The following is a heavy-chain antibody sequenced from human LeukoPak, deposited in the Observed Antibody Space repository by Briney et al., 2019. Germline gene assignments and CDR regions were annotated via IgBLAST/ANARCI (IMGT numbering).Heavy chain of an antibody. Sequence: GESLKISCKGSGYSFNSYWIGWVRQMPGKGLEWMGIIYPGDSDTKYNTSFQGQVTISADKSITTAYLQWSSLKASDSAIYYCARLIGGPARPGFDYWGQGTLVTVSS. J-gene: IGHJ4*02. D-gene: IGHD6-6*01. CDR2: IYPGDSDT. CDR1: GYSFNSYW. CDR3: ARLIGGPARPGFDY. V-gene: IGHV5-51*01.